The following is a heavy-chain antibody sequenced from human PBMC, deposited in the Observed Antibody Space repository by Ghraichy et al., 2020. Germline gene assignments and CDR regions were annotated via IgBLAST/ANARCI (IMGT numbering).Heavy chain of an antibody. D-gene: IGHD4-23*01. Sequence: GGSLRLSCGASGFTFSNYAMSWVRQAPGKGLEWVSLIYGNGVGTHYSDSVKGRFTISRDNSKNTLYLQMNSLRADDTAVYYCVKREGWEHYYYYMDVWGKGTAVTVSS. J-gene: IGHJ6*03. CDR2: IYGNGVGT. CDR1: GFTFSNYA. CDR3: VKREGWEHYYYYMDV. V-gene: IGHV3-23*01.